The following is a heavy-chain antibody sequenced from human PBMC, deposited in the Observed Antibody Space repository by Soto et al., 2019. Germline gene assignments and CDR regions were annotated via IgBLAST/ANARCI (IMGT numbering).Heavy chain of an antibody. D-gene: IGHD5-18*01. V-gene: IGHV3-33*01. CDR3: ARGGGYSYGPNWFDP. J-gene: IGHJ5*02. Sequence: PGGSLRLSCAASGFTFSSYGMHWVRQAPGKGLEWVAVIWYDGSNKYYADSVKGRFTISRDNSKNTLYLQMNSLRAEDTAVYYCARGGGYSYGPNWFDPWGQGTLVTVSS. CDR2: IWYDGSNK. CDR1: GFTFSSYG.